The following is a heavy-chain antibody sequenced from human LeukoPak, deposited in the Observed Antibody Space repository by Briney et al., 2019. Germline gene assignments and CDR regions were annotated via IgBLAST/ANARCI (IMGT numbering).Heavy chain of an antibody. CDR1: GYTFTSYY. D-gene: IGHD2-2*01. Sequence: ASVTVSCTASGYTFTSYYMHWARQAPGQGLEWMGIINPSGGSTSYAQKFQGRVTMTRDTSASTVYMELSSLRSEDAAVYYCARGGLGVGPAAMYEGVRWYFDLWGRGTLVTVSS. CDR2: INPSGGST. CDR3: ARGGLGVGPAAMYEGVRWYFDL. J-gene: IGHJ2*01. V-gene: IGHV1-46*01.